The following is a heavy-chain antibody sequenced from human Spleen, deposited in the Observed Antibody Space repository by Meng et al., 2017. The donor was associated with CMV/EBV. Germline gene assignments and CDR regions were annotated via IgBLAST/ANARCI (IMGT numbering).Heavy chain of an antibody. J-gene: IGHJ4*02. CDR2: IKQDGGEK. CDR1: GFTFSIFW. CDR3: ARRDYSPDY. Sequence: GGSLRLSCAASGFTFSIFWMSWVRQAPGKGLEWVATIKQDGGEKYYVDSLKGRFTISRDNARKSLYLQMNSLRAEDTAVYYCARRDYSPDYWGLGTLVTVSS. D-gene: IGHD4-11*01. V-gene: IGHV3-7*01.